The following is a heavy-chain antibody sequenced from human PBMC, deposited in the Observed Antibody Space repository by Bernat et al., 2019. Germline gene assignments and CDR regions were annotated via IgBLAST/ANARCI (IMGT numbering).Heavy chain of an antibody. CDR3: AHLTSSRIYYYYYMDV. Sequence: QITLKESGPTLVKPTQTLTLTSTFSGFSLSTSGVGVGWIRQPPGKALEWLALIYWDGDKRYSPYLKSRLTITKDTSKNQVVLTMTNMDPVDTATYYCAHLTSSRIYYYYYMDVWGQGTTVTVSS. V-gene: IGHV2-5*02. CDR2: IYWDGDK. CDR1: GFSLSTSGVG. D-gene: IGHD2-2*01. J-gene: IGHJ6*03.